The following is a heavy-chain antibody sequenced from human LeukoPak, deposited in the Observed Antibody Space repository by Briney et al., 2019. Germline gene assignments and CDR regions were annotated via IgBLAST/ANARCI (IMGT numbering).Heavy chain of an antibody. CDR3: AGGGQWLVPLY. J-gene: IGHJ4*02. CDR1: GFTFSSYA. D-gene: IGHD6-19*01. Sequence: PGGSLRLSCGASGFTFSSYAMHWVRQAPGKGLEWVALISYDGSNKYYADSVKGRFTISRDNSKNTLYLQMNSLRAEDTAVYYCAGGGQWLVPLYWGQGTLVTVSS. CDR2: ISYDGSNK. V-gene: IGHV3-30-3*01.